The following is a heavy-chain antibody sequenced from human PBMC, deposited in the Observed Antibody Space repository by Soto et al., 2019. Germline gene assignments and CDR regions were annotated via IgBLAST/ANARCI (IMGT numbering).Heavy chain of an antibody. J-gene: IGHJ4*02. V-gene: IGHV3-30*18. D-gene: IGHD5-18*01. Sequence: PGGSLRLSCAASGLTFSNYGMHWVRQAPGKGLEWVAIISYDGDNEYYADSVRGRFTISRDNSKNTLYLQTSSLRHEDTAVYYCAKDNTAMVNYFDYWGQGTLVTVSS. CDR3: AKDNTAMVNYFDY. CDR1: GLTFSNYG. CDR2: ISYDGDNE.